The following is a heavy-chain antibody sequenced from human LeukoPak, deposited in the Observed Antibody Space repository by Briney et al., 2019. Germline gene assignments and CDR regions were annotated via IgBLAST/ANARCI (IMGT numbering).Heavy chain of an antibody. CDR3: TTESGPSLAPVDTAMVHLDRFCYYFDY. Sequence: GGSLRLSCAASGFTFSNAWMSWVRQAPGKGLEWVGRIKSKTDGGTTDYAAPVKGRFTISRDDSKNTLYLQMNSLKTEDTAVYYCTTESGPSLAPVDTAMVHLDRFCYYFDYWGQGTLVTVSS. CDR1: GFTFSNAW. V-gene: IGHV3-15*01. CDR2: IKSKTDGGTT. D-gene: IGHD5-18*01. J-gene: IGHJ4*02.